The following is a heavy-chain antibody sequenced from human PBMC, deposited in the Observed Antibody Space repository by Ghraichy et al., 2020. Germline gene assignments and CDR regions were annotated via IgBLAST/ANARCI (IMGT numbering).Heavy chain of an antibody. CDR2: IYPGDSDT. V-gene: IGHV5-51*01. Sequence: GESLNISCKGSGYSFTSYWIGWVRQMPGKGLEWMGIIYPGDSDTRYSPSFQGQVTISADKSISTAYLQWSSLKASDTAMYYCASGMMTGYSDMGFDYWGQGTLVTVSS. D-gene: IGHD3-9*01. CDR1: GYSFTSYW. J-gene: IGHJ4*02. CDR3: ASGMMTGYSDMGFDY.